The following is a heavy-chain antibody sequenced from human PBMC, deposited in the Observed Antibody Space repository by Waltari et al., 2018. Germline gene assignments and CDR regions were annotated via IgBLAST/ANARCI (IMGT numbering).Heavy chain of an antibody. CDR1: GYSISSGYY. Sequence: QVQLQESGPGLVKPSETLSLTCAVSGYSISSGYYWGWIRQPPGKGLEWIGSIYHSGSTYYNPSLKSRVTISVDTSKNQFSLKLSSVTAADTAVYYCARVPTAYDYGDYWYYYYYGMDVWGQGTTVTVSS. J-gene: IGHJ6*02. CDR3: ARVPTAYDYGDYWYYYYYGMDV. D-gene: IGHD4-17*01. CDR2: IYHSGST. V-gene: IGHV4-38-2*01.